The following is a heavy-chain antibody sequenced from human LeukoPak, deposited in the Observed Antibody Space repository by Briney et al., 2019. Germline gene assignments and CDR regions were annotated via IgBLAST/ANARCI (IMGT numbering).Heavy chain of an antibody. CDR3: ARGWAYYYGSGSYSHGMDV. CDR1: GFTFSSYA. J-gene: IGHJ6*02. V-gene: IGHV3-23*01. Sequence: GGSLRLSCAASGFTFSSYAMSWVRQAPGKGLEWVSAISGSGGSTYYAGSVKGRFTISRDNSKNTLYLQMNSLRAEDTAVYYCARGWAYYYGSGSYSHGMDVWGQGTTVTVSS. D-gene: IGHD3-10*01. CDR2: ISGSGGST.